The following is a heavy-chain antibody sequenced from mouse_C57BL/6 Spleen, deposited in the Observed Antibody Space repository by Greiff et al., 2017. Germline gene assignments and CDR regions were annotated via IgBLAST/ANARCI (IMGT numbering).Heavy chain of an antibody. J-gene: IGHJ3*01. V-gene: IGHV1-80*01. Sequence: VQLQESGAELVKPGASVKISCKASGYAFSSYWMNWVKQRPGKGLEWIGRIYPGDGDTNYNGKFKGKATLTADKSSSTAYMQLSSLASEDSAVYSCARGAYYSNYVLFAYWGQGTLVTVSA. CDR1: GYAFSSYW. CDR3: ARGAYYSNYVLFAY. CDR2: IYPGDGDT. D-gene: IGHD2-5*01.